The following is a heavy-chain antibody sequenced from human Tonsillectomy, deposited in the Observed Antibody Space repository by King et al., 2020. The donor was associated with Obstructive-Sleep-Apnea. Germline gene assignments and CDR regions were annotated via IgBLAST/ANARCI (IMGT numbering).Heavy chain of an antibody. CDR2: ISWNSGSI. D-gene: IGHD6-19*01. CDR3: AKDISSGWYSPLDY. J-gene: IGHJ4*02. CDR1: GFTFDDYA. V-gene: IGHV3-9*01. Sequence: VQLVESGGGLVRPGRSLRLSCAASGFTFDDYAMHWVRQAPGKGLEWVSGISWNSGSIDYADSVKGRFTISRDNAKNSLYLQINRLRPEDTALYYCAKDISSGWYSPLDYWGQGTLVTVSS.